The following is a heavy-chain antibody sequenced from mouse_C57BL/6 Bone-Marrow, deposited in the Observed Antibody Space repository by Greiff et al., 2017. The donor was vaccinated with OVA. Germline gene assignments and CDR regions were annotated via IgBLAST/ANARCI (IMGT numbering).Heavy chain of an antibody. V-gene: IGHV2-9-1*01. CDR1: GFSLTSYA. J-gene: IGHJ4*01. CDR2: RGTGGGT. CDR3: ARGGYAMDD. Sequence: QVQLKESGPGLVAPSQSLSITCTVSGFSLTSYAISWVRQPPGKGLEWLGVRGTGGGTKENSARKSRLSISKDNSKSQVFLKMNSLQTDDTARYYCARGGYAMDDWGQGTSVTVSS.